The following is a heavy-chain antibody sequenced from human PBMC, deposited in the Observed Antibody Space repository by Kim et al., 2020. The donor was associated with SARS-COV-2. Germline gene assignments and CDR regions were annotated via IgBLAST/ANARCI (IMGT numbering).Heavy chain of an antibody. Sequence: GGSPRLSCRGSGFTFSYYVMAWVRQTPGKGLEWVSSIDFDDDATSYADSVKGRFTISRDNSMYTVSLQMDNVRVEDTGIYFCAKGPGLRSHFDDWGQGTQVTVSS. J-gene: IGHJ4*02. V-gene: IGHV3-23*05. CDR3: AKGPGLRSHFDD. D-gene: IGHD4-17*01. CDR2: IDFDDDAT. CDR1: GFTFSYYV.